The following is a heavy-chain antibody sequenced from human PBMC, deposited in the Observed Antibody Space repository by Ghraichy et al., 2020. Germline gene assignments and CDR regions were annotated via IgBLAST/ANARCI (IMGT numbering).Heavy chain of an antibody. CDR1: GGSISSGGYS. D-gene: IGHD3-9*01. Sequence: TLSLTCAVSGGSISSGGYSWSWIRQPPGKGLEWIGYIYYSGSTYYNPSLKSRVTISVDTSKNQFSLKLSSVTAADTAVYYCARSSYYDILTGAYYYYYYMDVWGKGTTVTVSS. V-gene: IGHV4-30-4*07. CDR3: ARSSYYDILTGAYYYYYYMDV. J-gene: IGHJ6*03. CDR2: IYYSGST.